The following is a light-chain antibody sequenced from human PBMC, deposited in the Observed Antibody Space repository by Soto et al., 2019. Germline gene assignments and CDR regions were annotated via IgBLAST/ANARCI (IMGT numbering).Light chain of an antibody. CDR2: DAS. J-gene: IGKJ1*01. CDR1: QSISSW. V-gene: IGKV1-5*01. Sequence: DSQMTQSPSALSSSVGDRVTITCRASQSISSWLAWYQQKPGKAPQILIYDASTLKSGVPSRFSASGSGTEFTLIISSLQPDDFATYYCQQYTSYSWTFGQGTKVDIK. CDR3: QQYTSYSWT.